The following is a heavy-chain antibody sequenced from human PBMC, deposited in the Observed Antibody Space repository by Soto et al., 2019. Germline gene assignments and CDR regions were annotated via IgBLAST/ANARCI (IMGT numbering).Heavy chain of an antibody. J-gene: IGHJ5*02. CDR3: AKGRLKYSSSWYSPPPPWFDP. Sequence: GGSLRLSCAASGFTFSSYGMHWVRQAPGKGLEWVAVISYDGSNKYYADSVKGRFTISRDNSKNTLYLQMNSLRAEDTAVYYCAKGRLKYSSSWYSPPPPWFDPWGQGTLVTVSS. CDR2: ISYDGSNK. V-gene: IGHV3-30*18. CDR1: GFTFSSYG. D-gene: IGHD6-13*01.